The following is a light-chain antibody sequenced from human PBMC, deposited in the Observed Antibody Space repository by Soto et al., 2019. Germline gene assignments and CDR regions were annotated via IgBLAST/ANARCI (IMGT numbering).Light chain of an antibody. CDR1: QSISSY. J-gene: IGKJ5*01. CDR2: AAS. V-gene: IGKV1-39*01. Sequence: DIQMTQSPSSLSASVGDRVTITCRASQSISSYLNWYQQKPGKAPKLLIYAASSLQSGVPARFSGSGSGTDFTPTISSLQPEDIAVYYCHQRSSWPPVTFGQGTRLEIK. CDR3: HQRSSWPPVT.